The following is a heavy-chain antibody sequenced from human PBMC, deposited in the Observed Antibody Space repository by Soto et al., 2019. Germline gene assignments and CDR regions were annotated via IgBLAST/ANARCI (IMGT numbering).Heavy chain of an antibody. J-gene: IGHJ4*02. Sequence: GGSLRLSCAASGFTFSSYSMDWVRQAPGKGLEWVSYISSSRSTIYYADSVKGRFTISRDNAKNSLYLQMNSLTDEDTAVYYCARSMTGYYFFDYWGQGTLVTVSS. V-gene: IGHV3-48*02. CDR3: ARSMTGYYFFDY. CDR2: ISSSRSTI. D-gene: IGHD3-9*01. CDR1: GFTFSSYS.